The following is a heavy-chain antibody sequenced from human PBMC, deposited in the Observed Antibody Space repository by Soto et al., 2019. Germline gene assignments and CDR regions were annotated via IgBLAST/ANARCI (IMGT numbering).Heavy chain of an antibody. V-gene: IGHV1-3*01. CDR1: GYIFTDYY. D-gene: IGHD3-3*01. J-gene: IGHJ4*02. CDR3: AKTVSSGYPHYFDY. Sequence: ASVKVSCKASGYIFTDYYMHWVRQAPGQKLEWMGWINASNGNTNYSQKFQGRVTITRDTSASTAYMELSSLRSEDTAVYYCAKTVSSGYPHYFDYWGQGTLVTVSS. CDR2: INASNGNT.